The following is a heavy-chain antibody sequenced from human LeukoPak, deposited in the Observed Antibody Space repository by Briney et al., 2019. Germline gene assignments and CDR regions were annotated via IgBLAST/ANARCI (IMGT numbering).Heavy chain of an antibody. CDR2: ISGSGGST. J-gene: IGHJ4*02. CDR1: GFTFSSYA. Sequence: QPGGSLRLSCAASGFTFSSYAMSWVRQAPGRGLEWVSAISGSGGSTYYADSVKGRFTISRDNSKNTLYLQMNSLRAEDTAVYYCAKDLLYDSSGYFDYWGQGTLVTVSS. D-gene: IGHD3-22*01. V-gene: IGHV3-23*01. CDR3: AKDLLYDSSGYFDY.